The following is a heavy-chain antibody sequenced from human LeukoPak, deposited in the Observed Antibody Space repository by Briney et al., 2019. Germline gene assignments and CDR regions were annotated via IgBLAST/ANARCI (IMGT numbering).Heavy chain of an antibody. D-gene: IGHD7-27*01. CDR1: GFTFRSYG. CDR3: ARRGDNWGFFDY. CDR2: ISDSGDGT. V-gene: IGHV3-23*01. J-gene: IGHJ4*02. Sequence: GGSLRLSCAASGFTFRSYGMSWVRQAPGKGLEWVSSISDSGDGTYFADSVKGRFTISRDNSKNTLHLQMNSLRVEDTAVYYCARRGDNWGFFDYWGQGTLVTVSS.